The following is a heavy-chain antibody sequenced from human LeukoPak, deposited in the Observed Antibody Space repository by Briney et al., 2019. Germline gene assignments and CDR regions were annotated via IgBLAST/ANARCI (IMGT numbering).Heavy chain of an antibody. CDR3: ARVSSGYYRSYYFDY. V-gene: IGHV1-2*02. Sequence: ASVKVSCKASGYTFTGYYVHWVRQAPGQGLEWMGRINPNSGGTNYAQKFQGRVTRTRDTSISTAYMELSSLRSEDTAVYYCARVSSGYYRSYYFDYWGQGTLVTVSS. J-gene: IGHJ4*02. D-gene: IGHD3-22*01. CDR1: GYTFTGYY. CDR2: INPNSGGT.